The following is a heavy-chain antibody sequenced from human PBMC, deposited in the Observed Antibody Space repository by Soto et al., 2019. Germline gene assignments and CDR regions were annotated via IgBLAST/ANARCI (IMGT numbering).Heavy chain of an antibody. CDR2: INHSGST. Sequence: SETLSLTCAVYGGSFSGYYWSWIRQPPGKGLEWIGEINHSGSTNYNPSLKSRVTISVDTSKNQFSLKLSSVTAADTAVYYCARDYIFYYYGMEVWGQGTTITVSS. J-gene: IGHJ6*02. CDR1: GGSFSGYY. CDR3: ARDYIFYYYGMEV. V-gene: IGHV4-34*01. D-gene: IGHD4-4*01.